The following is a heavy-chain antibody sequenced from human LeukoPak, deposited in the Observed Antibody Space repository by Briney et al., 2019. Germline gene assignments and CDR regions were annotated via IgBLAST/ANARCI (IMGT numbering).Heavy chain of an antibody. Sequence: PGGSLRLSCAASGFTVSSNYMSWVRQAPGKGLEWVSVIYSGGSTYYADSVKGRFTISRDNSKNTLYLQMNSLRAEDTAVYYCARDAHYYDSSGYYLAGTSSFDYWGQGTLVTVSS. J-gene: IGHJ4*02. CDR1: GFTVSSNY. CDR2: IYSGGST. V-gene: IGHV3-53*01. D-gene: IGHD3-22*01. CDR3: ARDAHYYDSSGYYLAGTSSFDY.